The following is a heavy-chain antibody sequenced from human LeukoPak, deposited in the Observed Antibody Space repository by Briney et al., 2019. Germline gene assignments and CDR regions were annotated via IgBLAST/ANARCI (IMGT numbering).Heavy chain of an antibody. V-gene: IGHV4-61*05. Sequence: PSETLSLTCTVSGGSISSSTYYWGWIRQPPGKGLEWIAYIYQSGSTNYNPFLKSRVTISVDTSKNQFSLSLSSVTAADTAVYYCARHKWDGFNCFDYWGQGTLVTVSS. J-gene: IGHJ4*02. CDR3: ARHKWDGFNCFDY. CDR2: IYQSGST. CDR1: GGSISSSTYY. D-gene: IGHD5-24*01.